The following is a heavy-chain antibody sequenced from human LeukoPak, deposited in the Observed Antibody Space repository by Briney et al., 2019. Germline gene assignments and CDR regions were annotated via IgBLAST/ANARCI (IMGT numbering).Heavy chain of an antibody. CDR1: GYTFTNYY. J-gene: IGHJ6*02. V-gene: IGHV1-46*01. D-gene: IGHD2-15*01. Sequence: ASVKVSCKASGYTFTNYYIHWVRQAPGQGLEWMGMIDPSGGSTSYAQSFQGRVTMTRDTSTSTVYMELNSLRSEDTAVYYCAREALCSGCRVYGMDVWGQGTTVTVSS. CDR3: AREALCSGCRVYGMDV. CDR2: IDPSGGST.